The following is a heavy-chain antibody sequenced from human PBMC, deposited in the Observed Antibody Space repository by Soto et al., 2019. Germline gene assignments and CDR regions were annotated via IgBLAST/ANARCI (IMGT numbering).Heavy chain of an antibody. Sequence: QVQLVESGGGVVQPGRSLRLSCAASGFTFSSYGMHWVRQAPGKGLAWVTVIWYDGSNKYYADSVKGRFTISRDNSKNKLYLQMNSLRAEDTDVYYCARDAAITIFGVVIIPNWFDPWGQGTLVTVSS. CDR1: GFTFSSYG. D-gene: IGHD3-3*01. J-gene: IGHJ5*02. CDR2: IWYDGSNK. CDR3: ARDAAITIFGVVIIPNWFDP. V-gene: IGHV3-33*01.